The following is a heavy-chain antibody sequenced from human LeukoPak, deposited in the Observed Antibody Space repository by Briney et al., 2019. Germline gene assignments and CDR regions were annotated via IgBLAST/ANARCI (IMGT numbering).Heavy chain of an antibody. Sequence: SETLSLTCTVSGGSIRSSSYYWGWIRQPPGKGLEWIGSVYSSGRTYYNPSLTSRVTVSADTSKNQFSLKLSSVTAADTAVYYCTREIGGTTAHYWGHGMLVTVSS. J-gene: IGHJ4*01. V-gene: IGHV4-39*07. CDR3: TREIGGTTAHY. CDR2: VYSSGRT. D-gene: IGHD1-7*01. CDR1: GGSIRSSSYY.